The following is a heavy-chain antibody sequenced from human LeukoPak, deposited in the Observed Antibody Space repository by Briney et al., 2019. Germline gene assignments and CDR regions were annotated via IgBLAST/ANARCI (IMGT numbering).Heavy chain of an antibody. D-gene: IGHD1-14*01. CDR3: AKETPNTGWFDP. Sequence: ASVKVSCKVSGYTLSELSIHLVRQAPGQGLEWMGVINPSGDGTSYPQRFQGRVTLTRDTSTSTVYMELSSLRSEDTAIYYCAKETPNTGWFDPWGQGTLVTVSS. V-gene: IGHV1-46*01. CDR2: INPSGDGT. J-gene: IGHJ5*02. CDR1: GYTLSELS.